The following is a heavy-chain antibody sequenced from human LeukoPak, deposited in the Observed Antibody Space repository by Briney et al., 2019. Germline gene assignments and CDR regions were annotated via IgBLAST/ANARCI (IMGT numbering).Heavy chain of an antibody. J-gene: IGHJ4*02. Sequence: GGSLRLSCAASGFTFSSYAMSWVRQAPGKGLEWVSAISGSGGSTYYADSAKGRFTISRDNSKNTLYLQMNSLRAEDTAVYYCAKAGDREWLRLAALDYWGQGTLVTVSS. D-gene: IGHD5-12*01. CDR3: AKAGDREWLRLAALDY. CDR2: ISGSGGST. V-gene: IGHV3-23*01. CDR1: GFTFSSYA.